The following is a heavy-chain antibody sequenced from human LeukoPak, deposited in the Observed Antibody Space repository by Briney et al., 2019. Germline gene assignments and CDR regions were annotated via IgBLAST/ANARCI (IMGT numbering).Heavy chain of an antibody. J-gene: IGHJ4*02. Sequence: GGSLRLSCAASGFTFSSYWMSWVRQAPGKGLEWVANIEQDGSEKYYVDSVKGRFTISRDNAKNSLYLQMNSLRAEDTAVYYCARRASSLYYYDSSGPRGVYFDYWGQGTLVTVSS. CDR2: IEQDGSEK. V-gene: IGHV3-7*01. CDR3: ARRASSLYYYDSSGPRGVYFDY. D-gene: IGHD3-22*01. CDR1: GFTFSSYW.